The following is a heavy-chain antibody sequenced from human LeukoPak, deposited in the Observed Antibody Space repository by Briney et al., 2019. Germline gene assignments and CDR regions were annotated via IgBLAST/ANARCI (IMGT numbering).Heavy chain of an antibody. D-gene: IGHD4-17*01. Sequence: SETLSLTCTVSSYSVSSDHYWGWIRQPPGKGLEWIGIIYHSGSTYYNPSLKSRVTISVDTSKNQFSLKLTSVTAADAAVYYCAAYGEPPFDYWGQGTLVTVSS. CDR1: SYSVSSDHY. CDR2: IYHSGST. CDR3: AAYGEPPFDY. J-gene: IGHJ4*02. V-gene: IGHV4-38-2*02.